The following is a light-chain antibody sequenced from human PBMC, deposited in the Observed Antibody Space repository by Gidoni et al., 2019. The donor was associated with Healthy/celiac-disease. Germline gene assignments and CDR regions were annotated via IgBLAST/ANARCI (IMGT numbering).Light chain of an antibody. Sequence: QSALTQPRSVSGSPGQSVTISCTGTSSDVGGYNYVSWYQQHPGKAPKLMIYVVSKRPSGVPGRFTGSKCGKTAYMTTSRLQAEEADDYYCYYYAASTTLGVVFGGGTKLTVL. CDR2: VVS. CDR1: SSDVGGYNY. J-gene: IGLJ2*01. V-gene: IGLV2-11*01. CDR3: YYYAASTTLGVV.